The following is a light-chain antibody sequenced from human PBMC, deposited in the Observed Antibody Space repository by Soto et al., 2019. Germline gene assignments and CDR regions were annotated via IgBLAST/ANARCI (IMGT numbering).Light chain of an antibody. J-gene: IGLJ3*02. Sequence: QSALTQPASVSGSPGQSITISCTGTSSDVGSCNCVSWYQQHPGKAPTLIIYEVNKRPSGVSNRFSDSKSGNTASLTISGLQAEDEADYYCCSSVGSPNRVFGGGTKLTVL. CDR2: EVN. CDR3: CSSVGSPNRV. V-gene: IGLV2-23*02. CDR1: SSDVGSCNC.